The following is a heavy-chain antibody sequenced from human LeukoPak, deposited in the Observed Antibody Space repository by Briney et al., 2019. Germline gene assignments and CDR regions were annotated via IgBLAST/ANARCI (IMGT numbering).Heavy chain of an antibody. CDR2: ISSYNGDT. CDR1: GYTFTSYG. Sequence: VSAKVSCKASGYTFTSYGISWVRQAPGQGLEWMGWISSYNGDTNYAQKLQGRVTMTTDTSTSTAYMELRSLRSDDTAVYYCARGVPYCSGGSCYIDYWGQGTLVTVSS. D-gene: IGHD2-15*01. J-gene: IGHJ4*02. CDR3: ARGVPYCSGGSCYIDY. V-gene: IGHV1-18*04.